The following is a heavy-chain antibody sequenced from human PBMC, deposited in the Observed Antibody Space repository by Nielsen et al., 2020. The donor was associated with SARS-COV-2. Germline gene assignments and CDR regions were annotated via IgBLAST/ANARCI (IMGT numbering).Heavy chain of an antibody. CDR3: ASGQGWVATSPFDY. Sequence: SETLSLTCAVYGGSFSGYYWSWIRQPPGKGLEWIGEINHSGSTNYNPSLKSRVTISVDTSKNQFSLKLSSVTAADTAVYYCASGQGWVATSPFDYWGQRTLVTVSS. V-gene: IGHV4-34*01. J-gene: IGHJ4*02. CDR1: GGSFSGYY. CDR2: INHSGST. D-gene: IGHD5-12*01.